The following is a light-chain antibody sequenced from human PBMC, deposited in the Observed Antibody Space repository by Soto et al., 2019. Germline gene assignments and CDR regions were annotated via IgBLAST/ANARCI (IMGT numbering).Light chain of an antibody. CDR1: SSNIGAGYD. J-gene: IGLJ3*02. CDR3: QSYDTGLRAWV. V-gene: IGLV1-40*01. CDR2: GNN. Sequence: QSVLTQPPSASGAPGQRVTISCTGGSSNIGAGYDVHWYRQFPGTAPKLLVYGNNNRPSGISDRFSASKSGSSASLAITGLQADEEDAYYCQSYDTGLRAWVFGGGTQLTVL.